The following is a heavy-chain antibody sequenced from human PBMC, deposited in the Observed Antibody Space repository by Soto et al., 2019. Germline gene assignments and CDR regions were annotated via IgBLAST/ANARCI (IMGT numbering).Heavy chain of an antibody. V-gene: IGHV3-33*01. CDR3: PGDPQLLRLLEWPIGYNMPV. Sequence: QVQLVESGGGVVQPGRSLRLSCAGSGFTFSNYAMHWVRQAPGKGLEWVALIWNDGSKKFYSDSVKGRFTISRDNSKNTLHLQINNLRADHTAIYYSPGDPQLLRLLEWPIGYNMPVWGKGNIVTVS. CDR1: GFTFSNYA. CDR2: IWNDGSKK. J-gene: IGHJ6*03. D-gene: IGHD3-3*01.